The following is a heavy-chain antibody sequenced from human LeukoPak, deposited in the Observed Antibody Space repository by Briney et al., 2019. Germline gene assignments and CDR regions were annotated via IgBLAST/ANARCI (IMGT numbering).Heavy chain of an antibody. D-gene: IGHD2-8*02. Sequence: GGSLRLSCAASGFTVSSNYMSWVRQAPGKGLEWVSTVSGSAGRTDYADCVKGRFTISRDNLKNTLYLQMNGLRAEDTAVYYCAKNRGHCVDGVCHNYYYMDVWGRGTTVTVSS. J-gene: IGHJ6*03. V-gene: IGHV3-23*01. CDR1: GFTVSSNY. CDR3: AKNRGHCVDGVCHNYYYMDV. CDR2: VSGSAGRT.